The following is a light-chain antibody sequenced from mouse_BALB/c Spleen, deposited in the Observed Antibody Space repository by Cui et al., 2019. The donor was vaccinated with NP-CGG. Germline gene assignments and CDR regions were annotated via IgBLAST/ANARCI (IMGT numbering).Light chain of an antibody. J-gene: IGLJ1*01. CDR1: IGAVTTSNY. V-gene: IGLV1*01. CDR3: ALWYSNHWV. Sequence: QAVVTQESALTTSPGETVILTCRSRIGAVTTSNYANWVQEKPDHLFTGLIGGTNNRVPGVPARFSGSLIGDKAALTITGAQTEDEAIYFCALWYSNHWVFGGGTKLTVL. CDR2: GTN.